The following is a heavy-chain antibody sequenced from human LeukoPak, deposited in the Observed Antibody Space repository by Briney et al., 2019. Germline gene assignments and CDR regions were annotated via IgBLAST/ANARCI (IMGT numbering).Heavy chain of an antibody. Sequence: ASVKVSCKASGYTFTGYYMHWVRQAPGQGLEWMGRINPNSGGTNYAQEFQGRVTMTRDTSISTAYMELSRLRSDDTAVYYCARDPFSDYYDSSGYYDYWGQGTLVTVSS. V-gene: IGHV1-2*06. CDR3: ARDPFSDYYDSSGYYDY. CDR2: INPNSGGT. CDR1: GYTFTGYY. D-gene: IGHD3-22*01. J-gene: IGHJ4*02.